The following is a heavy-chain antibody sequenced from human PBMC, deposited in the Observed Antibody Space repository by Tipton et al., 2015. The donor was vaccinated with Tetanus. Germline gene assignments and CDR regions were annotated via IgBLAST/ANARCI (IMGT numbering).Heavy chain of an antibody. J-gene: IGHJ5*02. D-gene: IGHD4-17*01. Sequence: TLSLTCTVSGGSISSYYWSWIRQPPGKGLEWIGYIYYSGSTNYNPSPKSRVTISVDTSKNQFSLKLSSVTAADTAVYYCARGGRHDYGVQGWFDPWGQGTLVTVSS. V-gene: IGHV4-59*01. CDR2: IYYSGST. CDR3: ARGGRHDYGVQGWFDP. CDR1: GGSISSYY.